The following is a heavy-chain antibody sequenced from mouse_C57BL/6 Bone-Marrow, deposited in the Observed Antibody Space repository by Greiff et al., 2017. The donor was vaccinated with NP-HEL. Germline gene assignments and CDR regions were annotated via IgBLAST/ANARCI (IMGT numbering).Heavy chain of an antibody. CDR3: VRGYGSLRYFDV. D-gene: IGHD1-1*02. CDR2: IRSKSNNYAT. V-gene: IGHV10-1*02. Sequence: EVKLMESGGGLVQPKGSLKLSCAASGFTFNTYAMNWVRQAPGKGLEWVARIRSKSNNYATYYADSVKDRFTISRDDSQSMLYLQMNNLKTEDTAMYYCVRGYGSLRYFDVWGAGTTVTVSS. J-gene: IGHJ1*01. CDR1: GFTFNTYA.